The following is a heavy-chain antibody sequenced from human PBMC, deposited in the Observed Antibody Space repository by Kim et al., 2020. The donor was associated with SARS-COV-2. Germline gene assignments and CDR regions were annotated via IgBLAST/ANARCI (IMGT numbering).Heavy chain of an antibody. V-gene: IGHV3-73*01. Sequence: GGSLRLSCAAFGFTFSDSAIHWVRQASGKGLEWVGRIRSNTNKYATAYAASAKGRFIISRDDSKNTAYLQMNSLQTEDTAVYYCYAYYKDYWGQGTLVTV. D-gene: IGHD3-10*01. CDR2: IRSNTNKYAT. CDR3: YAYYKDY. CDR1: GFTFSDSA. J-gene: IGHJ4*02.